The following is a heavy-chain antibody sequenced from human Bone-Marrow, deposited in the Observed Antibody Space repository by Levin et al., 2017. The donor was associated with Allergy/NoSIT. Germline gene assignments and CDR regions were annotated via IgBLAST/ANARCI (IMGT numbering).Heavy chain of an antibody. D-gene: IGHD3-10*01. CDR1: GYSFTGYY. V-gene: IGHV1-2*02. J-gene: IGHJ4*02. CDR3: ARHGDGSGTYYNAEDH. Sequence: PGESLKISCKTSGYSFTGYYIHWVRQAPGHGLEWMGWINCNSGDTKFAQRFQGRVTMTRDTSISTAYIELSRLTSDDSAVYYCARHGDGSGTYYNAEDHWGQGTLVTVSS. CDR2: INCNSGDT.